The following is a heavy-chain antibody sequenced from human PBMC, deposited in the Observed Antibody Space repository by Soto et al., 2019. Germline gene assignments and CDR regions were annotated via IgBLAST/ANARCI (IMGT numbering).Heavy chain of an antibody. CDR1: GFTFSSYS. D-gene: IGHD4-17*01. V-gene: IGHV3-21*01. J-gene: IGHJ3*02. CDR2: ISSSSSYI. Sequence: EVQLVESGGGLVKPGGSLRLSCAASGFTFSSYSMNWVRQAPGKGLEWVSSISSSSSYIYYADSVKGRFTISRDNAKNSLYLQMNSLRAEDTAVYYCARWRIDYGDSNDAFDIWGQGTMVTVSS. CDR3: ARWRIDYGDSNDAFDI.